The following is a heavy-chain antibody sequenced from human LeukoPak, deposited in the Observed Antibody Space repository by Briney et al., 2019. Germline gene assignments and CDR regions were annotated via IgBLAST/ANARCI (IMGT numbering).Heavy chain of an antibody. CDR2: IYWNDDK. V-gene: IGHV2-5*01. CDR1: GFSLSTSGVG. J-gene: IGHJ4*02. CDR3: AHMYCSSITCPHYFDY. D-gene: IGHD2-2*01. Sequence: KESGPTLVKPTQTLTLTCTFSGFSLSTSGVGLGWLRQPPGKALEWLVLIYWNDDKRYSPSLNSRLTITKDTSKKQVVLSMTNMDPVGTATYYCAHMYCSSITCPHYFDYWGQGTLVTVSS.